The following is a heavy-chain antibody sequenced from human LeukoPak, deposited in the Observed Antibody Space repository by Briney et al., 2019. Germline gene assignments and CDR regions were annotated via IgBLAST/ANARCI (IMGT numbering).Heavy chain of an antibody. V-gene: IGHV1-69*04. D-gene: IGHD6-19*01. Sequence: GFSVKVSSKDSGGTFISYAISWVRQAPGQGREWMGRIIPILGIANYAQKFQGRVTITADKSTSTAYMELSSLRSEDTAVYYCAREAGTFHFDYWGQGTLVTVSS. CDR1: GGTFISYA. J-gene: IGHJ4*02. CDR3: AREAGTFHFDY. CDR2: IIPILGIA.